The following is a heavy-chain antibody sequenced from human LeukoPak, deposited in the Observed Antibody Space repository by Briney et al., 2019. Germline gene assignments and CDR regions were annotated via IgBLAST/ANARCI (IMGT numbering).Heavy chain of an antibody. CDR3: ARVLPPGPYSYGYMDV. CDR1: GGSISSYY. V-gene: IGHV4-59*01. J-gene: IGHJ6*03. CDR2: IYYSGSA. D-gene: IGHD5-18*01. Sequence: SETLSLTCTVSGGSISSYYWSWIRQPPGKGLEWIGYIYYSGSANYNPSLKSRVTISVDTSKNQFSLKLSSVTAADTAVYYCARVLPPGPYSYGYMDVWGKGTTVTVSS.